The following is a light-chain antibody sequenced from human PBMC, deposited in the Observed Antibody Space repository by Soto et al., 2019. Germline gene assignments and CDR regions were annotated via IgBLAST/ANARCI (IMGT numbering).Light chain of an antibody. J-gene: IGLJ3*02. CDR2: KND. CDR3: AAWDDNLGGL. Sequence: QAVLTQPPSVSATPGQSITISCSGGSSNVAKNYVYWYQHLPGTAPKLLISKNDQRPSGIPDRISGSKSDTSAYLAITGLRSEDEGDYYCAAWDDNLGGLFGGGTKLTVL. V-gene: IGLV1-47*01. CDR1: SSNVAKNY.